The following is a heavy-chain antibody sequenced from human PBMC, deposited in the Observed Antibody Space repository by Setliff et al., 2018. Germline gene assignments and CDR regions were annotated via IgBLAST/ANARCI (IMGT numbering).Heavy chain of an antibody. CDR3: ARGYSAGYRIDY. Sequence: GESLKISCAASGFTFSSYWMHWVRRAPGKGLIWVSRLNGDGSTSTYADSVKGRFTVSRDNAKNTLYLQMNSLRAEDSAVYYCARGYSAGYRIDYWGQGTLVTVSS. J-gene: IGHJ4*02. D-gene: IGHD5-18*01. V-gene: IGHV3-74*01. CDR1: GFTFSSYW. CDR2: LNGDGSTS.